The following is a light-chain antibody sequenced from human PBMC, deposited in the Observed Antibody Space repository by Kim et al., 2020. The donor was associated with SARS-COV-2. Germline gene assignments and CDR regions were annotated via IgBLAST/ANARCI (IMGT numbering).Light chain of an antibody. CDR1: SLRSYY. CDR2: GKN. Sequence: LGQTVRITCQGDSLRSYYASWYQQKPGQAPVLVIYGKNNRPSGIPDRFSGSSSGNTASLTITGAQAEDEADYYCNSRDSSGNHLVFGGGTKLTVL. CDR3: NSRDSSGNHLV. V-gene: IGLV3-19*01. J-gene: IGLJ2*01.